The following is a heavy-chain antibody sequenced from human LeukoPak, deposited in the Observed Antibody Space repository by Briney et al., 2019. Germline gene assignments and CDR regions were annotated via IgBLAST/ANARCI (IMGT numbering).Heavy chain of an antibody. Sequence: NAGGSLRLSCAAPGFTFKNYWMHWVRQTPGKGLEWVSSISSSSSYIYYADSVKGRFTISRDNAKNSLYLQMNSLRAEDTAVYYCARDLVLGGAAAGIRWFDPWGQGTLVTVSS. CDR3: ARDLVLGGAAAGIRWFDP. CDR1: GFTFKNYW. CDR2: ISSSSSYI. V-gene: IGHV3-21*01. D-gene: IGHD6-13*01. J-gene: IGHJ5*02.